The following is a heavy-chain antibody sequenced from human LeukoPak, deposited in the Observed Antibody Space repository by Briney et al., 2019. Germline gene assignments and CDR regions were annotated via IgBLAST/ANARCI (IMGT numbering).Heavy chain of an antibody. CDR1: GGSFSGYY. J-gene: IGHJ2*01. CDR2: IYYSGST. CDR3: ARVEAQYGDAEYWYFDL. V-gene: IGHV4-31*11. Sequence: SETLSLTCAVYGGSFSGYYWSWIRQHPGKGLEWIGYIYYSGSTYYNPSLKSRVTISVDTSKNQFSLKLSSVTAADTAVYYCARVEAQYGDAEYWYFDLWGRGTLVTVSS. D-gene: IGHD2-21*02.